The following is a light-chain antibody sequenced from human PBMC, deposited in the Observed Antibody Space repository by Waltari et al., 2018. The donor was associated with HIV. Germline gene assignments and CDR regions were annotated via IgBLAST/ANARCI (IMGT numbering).Light chain of an antibody. CDR2: WAS. CDR1: QSLLYSPNNKNF. J-gene: IGKJ1*01. Sequence: DIVMTQTPDSLIVSPGARASINCRSNQSLLYSPNNKNFLVWYQQKPGQPPKLLIYWASSRESGVPARFSGSGSGTNFTLTISSLQPEDVATYFCQQYFSTPWTFGQGTKV. CDR3: QQYFSTPWT. V-gene: IGKV4-1*01.